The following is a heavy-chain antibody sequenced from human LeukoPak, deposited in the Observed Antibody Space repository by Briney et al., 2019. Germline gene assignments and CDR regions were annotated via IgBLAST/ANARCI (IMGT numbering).Heavy chain of an antibody. V-gene: IGHV3-33*01. CDR1: GFTFSSYG. CDR2: IWYDGSNK. CDR3: ARDEDCSGGSCDYGMDV. Sequence: GRSLILSCAASGFTFSSYGMHWVRQAPGKWLEWVAVIWYDGSNKYYADSVKGRFTISRDNSKNTLYLQMNSLRAEDTAVYYCARDEDCSGGSCDYGMDVWGQGTTVTVSS. D-gene: IGHD2-15*01. J-gene: IGHJ6*02.